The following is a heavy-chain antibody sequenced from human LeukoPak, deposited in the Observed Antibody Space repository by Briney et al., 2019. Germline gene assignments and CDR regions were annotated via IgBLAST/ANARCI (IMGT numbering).Heavy chain of an antibody. J-gene: IGHJ4*02. CDR3: AKDNYYDSSGYIDY. CDR1: GFTFDDYA. V-gene: IGHV3-9*03. Sequence: PGGSLRLSCAASGFTFDDYAMHWVRQAPGKGLEWVSGISWNSGSIGYADSVKCRFTISRDNAKNSLYLQMNSLRAEDMALYYCAKDNYYDSSGYIDYWGQGTLVTVSS. CDR2: ISWNSGSI. D-gene: IGHD3-22*01.